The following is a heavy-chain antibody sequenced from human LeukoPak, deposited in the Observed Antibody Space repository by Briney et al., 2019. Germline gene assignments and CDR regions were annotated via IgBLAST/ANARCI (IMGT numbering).Heavy chain of an antibody. V-gene: IGHV4-61*05. Sequence: PSETLSLTCTVSGGSISSSSYYWGWIRQPPGKGLEWIGYISYSGSTNYNPSLKSRVTISVDTSKNQFSLKLSSVTAADTAVYYCARSITMVRGVGRNYGMDVWGQGTTVTVSS. CDR2: ISYSGST. CDR3: ARSITMVRGVGRNYGMDV. D-gene: IGHD3-10*01. CDR1: GGSISSSSYY. J-gene: IGHJ6*02.